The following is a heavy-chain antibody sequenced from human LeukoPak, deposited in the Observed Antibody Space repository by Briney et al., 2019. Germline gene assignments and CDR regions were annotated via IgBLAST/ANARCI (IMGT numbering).Heavy chain of an antibody. CDR1: GYTFTSYY. CDR2: IIPIFGTA. CDR3: ARETNYGGNGYFDY. Sequence: GASVKVSCKASGYTFTSYYMHWVRQAPGQGLEWMGGIIPIFGTANYAQKSQGRVTITADESTSTAYMELSSLRSEDTAVYYCARETNYGGNGYFDYWGQGTLVTVSS. V-gene: IGHV1-69*13. D-gene: IGHD4-23*01. J-gene: IGHJ4*02.